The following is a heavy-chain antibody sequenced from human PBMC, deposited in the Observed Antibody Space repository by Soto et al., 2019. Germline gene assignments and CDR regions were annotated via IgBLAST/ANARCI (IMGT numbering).Heavy chain of an antibody. Sequence: GASVKVCCKASGYTFTSYAMHWVRQAPGQRLEWMGWINAGNGNTKYSQKFQGRVTITRDTSASTAYMELSSLRSEDTAVYYCARVFYCSSTSCNDLDYWGQGTLVTVSS. CDR2: INAGNGNT. D-gene: IGHD2-2*01. CDR1: GYTFTSYA. CDR3: ARVFYCSSTSCNDLDY. V-gene: IGHV1-3*01. J-gene: IGHJ4*02.